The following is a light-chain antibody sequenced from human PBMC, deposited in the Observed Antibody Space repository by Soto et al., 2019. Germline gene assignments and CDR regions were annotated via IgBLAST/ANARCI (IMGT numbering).Light chain of an antibody. CDR2: GAS. J-gene: IGKJ1*01. CDR1: QSVSSD. CDR3: QQYNDWPT. Sequence: LTPSPAIMTLSPGKHAPPSCRASQSVSSDLAWYQQKPGQAPRLLIYGASTRATSIPARFSGSGSGTEYTLTISSLQSEDFAFYCCQQYNDWPTFGQGTKVDI. V-gene: IGKV3-15*01.